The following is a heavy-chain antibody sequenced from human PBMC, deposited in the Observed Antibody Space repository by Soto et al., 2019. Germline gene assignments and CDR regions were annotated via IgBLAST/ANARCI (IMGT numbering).Heavy chain of an antibody. CDR3: ARHGGEGPRTGYYHYYYYYMDV. Sequence: PSETLSLTCTVSGGSISSSSYYWGWIRLPPGKGLEWLGSIYYSGSTYYNPSLKSRVTISVDTSKNQFSLKLSSVTAADTAVYYCARHGGEGPRTGYYHYYYYYMDVWGKGTTVTVSS. CDR2: IYYSGST. J-gene: IGHJ6*03. CDR1: GGSISSSSYY. V-gene: IGHV4-39*01. D-gene: IGHD3-9*01.